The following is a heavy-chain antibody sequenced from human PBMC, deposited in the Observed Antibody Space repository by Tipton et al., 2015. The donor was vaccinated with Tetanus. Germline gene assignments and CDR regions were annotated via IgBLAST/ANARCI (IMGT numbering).Heavy chain of an antibody. V-gene: IGHV4-39*01. D-gene: IGHD2-15*01. CDR1: GVSIKRSSFY. CDR3: ARRPGCRGGTCRWYFDL. Sequence: TLSLTCAVSGVSIKRSSFYWGWIRQAPGRGLEWIGSINYSGTTYSSPPLKNRATISVDTSKNQLSLKITSVTADDTSVYYCARRPGCRGGTCRWYFDLWGPGALVTVSS. J-gene: IGHJ2*01. CDR2: INYSGTT.